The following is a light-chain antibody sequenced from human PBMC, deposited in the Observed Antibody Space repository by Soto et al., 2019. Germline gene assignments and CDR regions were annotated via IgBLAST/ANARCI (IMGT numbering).Light chain of an antibody. V-gene: IGKV3-20*01. CDR2: GES. CDR3: HQYGSSGT. Sequence: EIVLPQSPATRSLSFGERVTLSCRGSQSIGSYLAWYQHKRVQPPRLLMYGESNRATGIPDRFSGSGSGTDFTLTISRLEPEDFAVYYCHQYGSSGTLGQGTKVDI. CDR1: QSIGSY. J-gene: IGKJ1*01.